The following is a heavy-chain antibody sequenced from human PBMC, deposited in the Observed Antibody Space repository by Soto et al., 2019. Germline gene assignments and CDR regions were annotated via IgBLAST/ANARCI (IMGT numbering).Heavy chain of an antibody. J-gene: IGHJ5*02. CDR1: GYTFTALY. CDR3: TTLSLAP. V-gene: IGHV1-2*02. CDR2: VNPNTGLT. Sequence: QVQLVQSGSEVRKPGASVKVSCQASGYTFTALYMNWVRQAPGQGLEWMGWVNPNTGLTKYAQKFQGRVIMTRDTSINTAYMELSGLTSDDTAVYYCTTLSLAPWGQGTLVNVSS. D-gene: IGHD3-9*01.